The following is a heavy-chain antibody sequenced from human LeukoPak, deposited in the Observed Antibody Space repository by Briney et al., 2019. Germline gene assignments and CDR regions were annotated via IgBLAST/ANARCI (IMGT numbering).Heavy chain of an antibody. CDR1: GGTFSSYA. CDR3: ARDYARIQLWYIGAYYYYGMDV. D-gene: IGHD5-18*01. CDR2: IIPILGIA. V-gene: IGHV1-69*04. J-gene: IGHJ6*02. Sequence: ASVKVSCKASGGTFSSYAISWVRQAPGQGLEWMGRIIPILGIANYAQKFQGRVTMTRDTSISTAYMELSRLRSDDTAVYYCARDYARIQLWYIGAYYYYGMDVWGQGTTVTVSS.